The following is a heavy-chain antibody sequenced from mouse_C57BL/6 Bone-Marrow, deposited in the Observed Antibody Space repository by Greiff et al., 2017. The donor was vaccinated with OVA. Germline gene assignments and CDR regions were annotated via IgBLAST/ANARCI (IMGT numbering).Heavy chain of an antibody. V-gene: IGHV5-16*01. CDR2: INYDGSST. CDR1: GFTFSDYY. CDR3: AREVYGNYFDY. Sequence: EVNVVESEGGLVQPGSSMKLSCTASGFTFSDYYMAWVRQVPEKGLEWVANINYDGSSTYYLDSLKSRFIISRDNAKNILYLQMSSLKSEDTATYYCAREVYGNYFDYWGQGTTLTVSS. J-gene: IGHJ2*01. D-gene: IGHD1-1*01.